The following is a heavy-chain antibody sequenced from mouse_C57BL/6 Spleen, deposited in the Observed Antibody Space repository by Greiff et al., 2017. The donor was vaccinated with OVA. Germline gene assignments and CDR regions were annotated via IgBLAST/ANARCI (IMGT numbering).Heavy chain of an antibody. V-gene: IGHV1-26*01. Sequence: EVQLQQSGPELVKPGASVKISCKASGYTFTDYYMNWVKQSHGKSLEWIGDINPNNGGTSYNQKFKGKATLTVDKSSSTAYMELRSLTSEDSAVYYCARRDGYYDAMDYWGQGTSVTVSS. CDR2: INPNNGGT. J-gene: IGHJ4*01. CDR1: GYTFTDYY. D-gene: IGHD2-3*01. CDR3: ARRDGYYDAMDY.